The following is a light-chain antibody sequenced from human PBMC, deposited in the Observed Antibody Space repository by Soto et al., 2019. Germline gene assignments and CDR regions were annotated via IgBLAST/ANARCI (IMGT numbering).Light chain of an antibody. CDR2: RDS. CDR1: NIGSKN. CDR3: QVWDSRTARV. J-gene: IGLJ3*02. V-gene: IGLV3-9*01. Sequence: SSELTQPLSVSVALGQTARITCGGNNIGSKNVHWYQQKPGQAPVLVIYRDSNRPSRIPERFSGSNSGNTATLTISRAQAGDEADWYWQVWDSRTARVVGGRTKVTVL.